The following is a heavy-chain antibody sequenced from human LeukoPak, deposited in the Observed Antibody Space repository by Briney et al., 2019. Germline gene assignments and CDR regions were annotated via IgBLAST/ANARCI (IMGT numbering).Heavy chain of an antibody. CDR2: ITYDGSNK. J-gene: IGHJ5*02. CDR1: GFTFSSYA. D-gene: IGHD3-22*01. V-gene: IGHV3-30-3*01. CDR3: AKDERPDRRTYYYDSSGYSRDPWFDP. Sequence: GGSLRLSCAASGFTFSSYAMSWVRQAPGKGLEWVAVITYDGSNKYYADSVKGRFTISRDNSKNTLYLQMNSLRAEDTAVYYCAKDERPDRRTYYYDSSGYSRDPWFDPWGQGTLVTVSS.